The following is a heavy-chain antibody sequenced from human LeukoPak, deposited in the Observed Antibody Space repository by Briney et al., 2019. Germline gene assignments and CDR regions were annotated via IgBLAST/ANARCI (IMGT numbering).Heavy chain of an antibody. CDR1: GYTFINYG. CDR3: ARVRDIVATMPNYYYYMDV. V-gene: IGHV1-18*01. CDR2: ISAYNGNT. Sequence: ASVKVSCKASGYTFINYGITWVRQAPGQGLEWMGWISAYNGNTNYAQKLQGRVTMTTDTSTSTAYMELRSLRSDDTAVYYCARVRDIVATMPNYYYYMDVWGKGTTVTVSS. J-gene: IGHJ6*03. D-gene: IGHD5-12*01.